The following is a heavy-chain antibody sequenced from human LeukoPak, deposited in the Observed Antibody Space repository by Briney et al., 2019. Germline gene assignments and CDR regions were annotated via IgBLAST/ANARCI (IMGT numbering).Heavy chain of an antibody. D-gene: IGHD3-10*01. CDR2: IYHSGST. V-gene: IGHV4-31*03. Sequence: SQTLSLTCTVSGGSISSGGYYWSWIRQHPGKGLEWIGEIYHSGSTNYNPSLKSRVTISVDNSKNQFSLKLSSVTAADTAVYYCARALQHYFGSGGSDYWGQGTLVTVSS. CDR1: GGSISSGGYY. CDR3: ARALQHYFGSGGSDY. J-gene: IGHJ4*02.